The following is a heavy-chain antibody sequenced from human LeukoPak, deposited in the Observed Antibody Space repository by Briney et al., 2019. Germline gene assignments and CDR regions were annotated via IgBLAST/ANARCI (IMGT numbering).Heavy chain of an antibody. V-gene: IGHV1-2*02. D-gene: IGHD2-2*01. CDR2: INPNSGGT. CDR1: GYTFTGYY. J-gene: IGHJ4*02. Sequence: ASVKVSCKASGYTFTGYYMHWVRQAPGQGLEWMGWINPNSGGTNYAQKLQGRVTMTTDTSTSTAYMELRSLRSDDTAVYYCARGLEDIVVVPAEGFDYWGQGTLVTVSS. CDR3: ARGLEDIVVVPAEGFDY.